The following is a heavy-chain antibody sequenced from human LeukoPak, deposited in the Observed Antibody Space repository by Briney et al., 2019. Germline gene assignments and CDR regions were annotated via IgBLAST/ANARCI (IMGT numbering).Heavy chain of an antibody. CDR3: AGGNFYDSRGHPYHFHF. Sequence: PSETLSLTCTVSGGSISSYYWSWIRQPPGKGLEWIGYIYYSGTTYYNPSLKSRVTISVDTSKNQFSLKLSSVTAADTAVYYCAGGNFYDSRGHPYHFHFWGQGTLVSVSS. V-gene: IGHV4-59*01. CDR2: IYYSGTT. J-gene: IGHJ4*02. D-gene: IGHD3-22*01. CDR1: GGSISSYY.